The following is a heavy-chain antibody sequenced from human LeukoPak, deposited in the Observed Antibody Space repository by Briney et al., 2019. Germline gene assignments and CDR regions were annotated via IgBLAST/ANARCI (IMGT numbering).Heavy chain of an antibody. CDR2: IYYSGST. D-gene: IGHD3-10*01. Sequence: SETLSLTCSVSAGSGSSGGYYWSWIRQPPWKGLEWIGYIYYSGSTNYNPSLKSRVTISGDTSKNQFSLKLSSVTAADTAVYYCARVGWYGGLTEFDYWGQGTLVTVSS. J-gene: IGHJ4*02. V-gene: IGHV4-61*08. CDR1: AGSGSSGGYY. CDR3: ARVGWYGGLTEFDY.